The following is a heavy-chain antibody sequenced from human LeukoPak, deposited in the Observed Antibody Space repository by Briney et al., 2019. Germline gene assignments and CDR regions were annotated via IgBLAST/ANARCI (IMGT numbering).Heavy chain of an antibody. Sequence: GGSLRLSCAASGFTFSSYWMSWVRQAPGKGLEWVANIKQDGSEKYYVDSVKGRFTISRDNAKNSLYLQMNSLRAEDTAVYYCARDSRYIVGATNLVVCWGQGTLVTVSS. CDR3: ARDSRYIVGATNLVVC. CDR1: GFTFSSYW. V-gene: IGHV3-7*01. J-gene: IGHJ4*02. D-gene: IGHD1-26*01. CDR2: IKQDGSEK.